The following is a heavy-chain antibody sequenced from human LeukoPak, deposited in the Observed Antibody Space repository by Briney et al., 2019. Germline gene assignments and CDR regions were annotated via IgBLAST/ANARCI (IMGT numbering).Heavy chain of an antibody. J-gene: IGHJ4*02. CDR3: ARSKDIVATSADY. V-gene: IGHV1-69*04. CDR2: IIPILGIT. D-gene: IGHD5-12*01. CDR1: GGTFSSYA. Sequence: SVKVSCKASGGTFSSYAISWVRQAPGQGLEWMGRIIPILGITNYAQKFQGRVTITADKSTSTAYMELSSLRSEDTAVYYCARSKDIVATSADYWGQGTLVTVSS.